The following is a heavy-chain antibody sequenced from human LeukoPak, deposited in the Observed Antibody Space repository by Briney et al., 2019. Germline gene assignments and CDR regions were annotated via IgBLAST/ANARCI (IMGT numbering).Heavy chain of an antibody. CDR3: ARGAIYNWNPTPYYYYYYMDV. CDR1: GGTFSSYA. J-gene: IGHJ6*03. Sequence: SVKVSCKASGGTFSSYAISWVRQAPGQGLEWMGGIIPIFGTASYAQKFQGRVTITADESTSTAYMDLSSLRSEDTAVYYRARGAIYNWNPTPYYYYYYMDVWGKGTTVTVSS. D-gene: IGHD1-20*01. V-gene: IGHV1-69*13. CDR2: IIPIFGTA.